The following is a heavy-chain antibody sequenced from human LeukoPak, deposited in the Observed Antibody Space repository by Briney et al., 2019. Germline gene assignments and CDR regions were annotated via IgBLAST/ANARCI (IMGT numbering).Heavy chain of an antibody. Sequence: ASVSVSFKASVYTFTVSYMHWVRQAPGQGLEWMGWINPNSGGTKYALKFQGRVTMTRDTSINTAYMELTRLRSDDTAVYYCARGDGSSWTNFDFWGQGTLVTVSS. V-gene: IGHV1-2*02. CDR1: VYTFTVSY. CDR2: INPNSGGT. D-gene: IGHD6-13*01. J-gene: IGHJ4*02. CDR3: ARGDGSSWTNFDF.